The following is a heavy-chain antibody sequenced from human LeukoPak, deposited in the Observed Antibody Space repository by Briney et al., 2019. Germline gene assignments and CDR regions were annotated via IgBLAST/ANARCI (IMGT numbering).Heavy chain of an antibody. V-gene: IGHV3-30*18. CDR2: ISYDGSNK. J-gene: IGHJ6*02. Sequence: GRSLRLSCAASGFTFSSYGMHWVRQAPGKGLEWVAVISYDGSNKYYADSVKGRFTISRDNSKNTLYLQMSSLRTEDTAVYYCAKGRDFMDVWGQGTTVTVSS. CDR3: AKGRDFMDV. CDR1: GFTFSSYG.